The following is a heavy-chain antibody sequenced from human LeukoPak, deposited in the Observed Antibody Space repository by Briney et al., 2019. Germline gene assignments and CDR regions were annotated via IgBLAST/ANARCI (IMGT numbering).Heavy chain of an antibody. CDR3: ARDRAYGDYGLDY. D-gene: IGHD4-17*01. J-gene: IGHJ4*02. CDR1: GFTYSSYA. Sequence: GGSLRLSCVASGFTYSSYAMTWVRQAPGKGLEWVSLISSSGDNTYYADSVEGRFTISRDNSKNTLYLQMNSLRAEDTAVYYCARDRAYGDYGLDYWGQGTLVTVSS. CDR2: ISSSGDNT. V-gene: IGHV3-23*01.